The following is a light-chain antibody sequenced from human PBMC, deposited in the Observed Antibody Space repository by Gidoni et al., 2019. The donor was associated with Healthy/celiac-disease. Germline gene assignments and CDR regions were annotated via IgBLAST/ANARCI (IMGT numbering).Light chain of an antibody. Sequence: DIKMTQSPSSLSASVGDRVNITCRASQSISSYLNWYQQKPGKAPKLLIYAASSLQSGVPSRFSGSGSGTDFTLTISSLQPEDFATYYCQQSYRTPRITFGQGTRLEIK. J-gene: IGKJ5*01. CDR3: QQSYRTPRIT. CDR2: AAS. V-gene: IGKV1-39*01. CDR1: QSISSY.